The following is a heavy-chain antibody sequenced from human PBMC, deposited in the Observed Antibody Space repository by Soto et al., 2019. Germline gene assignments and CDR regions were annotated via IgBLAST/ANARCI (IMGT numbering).Heavy chain of an antibody. D-gene: IGHD3-10*01. CDR1: GGSISSGGYY. J-gene: IGHJ5*02. V-gene: IGHV4-31*03. CDR2: IYYSGST. CDR3: ARDVNTMVRGVIQNWFDP. Sequence: SETLSLTCTVSGGSISSGGYYWSWIRQHPGKGLEWIGYIYYSGSTYYNPSLKSRVTISVDTSKNQFSLKLSSVTAADTAVYYCARDVNTMVRGVIQNWFDPWAREPWSPSPQ.